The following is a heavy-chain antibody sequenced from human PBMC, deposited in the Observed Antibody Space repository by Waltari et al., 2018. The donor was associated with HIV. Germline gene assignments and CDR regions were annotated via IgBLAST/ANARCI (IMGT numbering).Heavy chain of an antibody. J-gene: IGHJ4*02. V-gene: IGHV4-38-2*02. CDR3: ASPGGVVTAIREYFDY. Sequence: QVQLQESGPGLVKPSETLSLTCTVSGYSISSGYYWGWIRQPPGKGLEWIGSIYHSGSTSYTPSLKSRVTISVDTSKNQFSLKLSSVTAADTAVYYCASPGGVVTAIREYFDYWGQGTLVTVSS. D-gene: IGHD2-21*02. CDR2: IYHSGST. CDR1: GYSISSGYY.